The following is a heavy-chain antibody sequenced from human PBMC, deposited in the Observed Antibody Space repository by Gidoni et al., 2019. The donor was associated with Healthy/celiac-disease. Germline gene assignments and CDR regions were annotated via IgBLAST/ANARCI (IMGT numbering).Heavy chain of an antibody. CDR3: AHSTAMVTYFDY. Sequence: QITLKESGPTLVKPTQTLTLTCTFSGFSLSTSGVGVGWIRQPPGKALEWLALIDWNDDKRYSPSLKSRLTITKDTSKNQVVLTMTNMDPVDTATYYCAHSTAMVTYFDYWGQGTLVTVSS. D-gene: IGHD5-18*01. CDR1: GFSLSTSGVG. CDR2: IDWNDDK. V-gene: IGHV2-5*01. J-gene: IGHJ4*02.